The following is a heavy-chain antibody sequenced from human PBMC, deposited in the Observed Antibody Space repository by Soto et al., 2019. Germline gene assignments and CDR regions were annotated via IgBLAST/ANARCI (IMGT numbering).Heavy chain of an antibody. CDR2: IYSRGGT. Sequence: SETLSLTCSVSSGSMNNYYWTWIRLPAGKGLEWIGRIYSRGGTHYNPSLTSRVTISLDTSKNQFSLRLNSVTAADTAVYYCARGQRFSDWFDHWGQGTLVTVSS. J-gene: IGHJ5*02. CDR3: ARGQRFSDWFDH. D-gene: IGHD3-3*01. V-gene: IGHV4-4*07. CDR1: SGSMNNYY.